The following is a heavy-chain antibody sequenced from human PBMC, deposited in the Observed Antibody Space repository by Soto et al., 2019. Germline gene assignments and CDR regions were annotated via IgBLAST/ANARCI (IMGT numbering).Heavy chain of an antibody. D-gene: IGHD3-22*01. J-gene: IGHJ4*02. CDR3: ARAIGPTLFDY. CDR1: GFIFTRYS. V-gene: IGHV3-21*01. Sequence: PGGSLRLSCAASGFIFTRYSMNWVRQAPGKGLEWVSSISSTTNYIYYGDSMKGRFTISRDNAKNSLYLQMNSLRAGDTAIYFCARAIGPTLFDYWGQGTLVTVSS. CDR2: ISSTTNYI.